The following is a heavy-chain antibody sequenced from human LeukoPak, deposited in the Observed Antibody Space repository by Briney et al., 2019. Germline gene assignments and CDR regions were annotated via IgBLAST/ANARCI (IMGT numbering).Heavy chain of an antibody. V-gene: IGHV4-31*03. D-gene: IGHD4-23*01. Sequence: SETLSLTCTVSGGSISSGGYYWSWIRQHPGKGLEWIGYIYYSGSTYYNPSLKSRVTISVDTSKNQFSLKLSAVAAEDTAVYYCARSSVGPDAFDIWGQGTMVTVSS. CDR3: ARSSVGPDAFDI. J-gene: IGHJ3*02. CDR2: IYYSGST. CDR1: GGSISSGGYY.